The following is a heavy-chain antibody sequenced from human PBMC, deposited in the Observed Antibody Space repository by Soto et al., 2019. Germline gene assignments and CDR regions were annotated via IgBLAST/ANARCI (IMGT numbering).Heavy chain of an antibody. J-gene: IGHJ5*01. D-gene: IGHD6-19*01. Sequence: EVQLLESGGGLVQPGGSLRLSCATSGFMFGSYAMNWVRQAPGKGLEWVSVISGGGSTTNYADSVRGRFTTSTDSSTDTVYLQRYSLRVEDTAVYYCAKARKYSSPYDSWGQGTLVTVSS. V-gene: IGHV3-23*01. CDR1: GFMFGSYA. CDR3: AKARKYSSPYDS. CDR2: ISGGGSTT.